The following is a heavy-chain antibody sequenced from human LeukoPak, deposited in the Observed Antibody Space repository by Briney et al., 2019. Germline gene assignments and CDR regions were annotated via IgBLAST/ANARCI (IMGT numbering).Heavy chain of an antibody. CDR2: VNHSGST. CDR1: GGSFSGYY. D-gene: IGHD3-16*01. Sequence: SETLSLTCAVYGGSFSGYYWSWIRQPPGKGLEWIGEVNHSGSTNYNPSLKSRVTISIDTSKNQFSLKLTSVTAADTAVYYCASLRVPGDFDYWGQGTLVTVSS. CDR3: ASLRVPGDFDY. J-gene: IGHJ4*02. V-gene: IGHV4-34*01.